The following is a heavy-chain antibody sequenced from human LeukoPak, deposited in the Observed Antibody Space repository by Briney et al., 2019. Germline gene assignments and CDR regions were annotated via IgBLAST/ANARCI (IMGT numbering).Heavy chain of an antibody. CDR1: GGSISSYY. CDR2: IYTSGST. J-gene: IGHJ6*03. D-gene: IGHD3-16*01. CDR3: AREGQGEVQTYYYYYYMDV. V-gene: IGHV4-4*07. Sequence: SETLSLTCTVSGGSISSYYWSWIGQPAGKGLEWIGRIYTSGSTNYNPSLKSRVTMSVDTSKNQFSLKLSSVTAADTAVYYCAREGQGEVQTYYYYYYMDVWGKGTTVTVSS.